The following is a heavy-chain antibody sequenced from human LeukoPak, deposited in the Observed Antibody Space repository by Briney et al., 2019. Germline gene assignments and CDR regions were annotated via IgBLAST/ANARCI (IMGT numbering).Heavy chain of an antibody. Sequence: GGSLRVSSAASVDSFYDYITRFGREALEEGVWWGSLCSGNGSKTYYADSMKGRFTISSDNTKNYLNLQMNRMRNEDTALYSCAKDMRILVVVAAFDYWGQGTLVTVSS. V-gene: IGHV3-43*02. CDR3: AKDMRILVVVAAFDY. D-gene: IGHD2-15*01. CDR1: VDSFYDYI. CDR2: CSGNGSKT. J-gene: IGHJ4*02.